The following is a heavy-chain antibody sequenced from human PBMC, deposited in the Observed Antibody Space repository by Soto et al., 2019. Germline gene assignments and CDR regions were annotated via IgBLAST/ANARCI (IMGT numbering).Heavy chain of an antibody. CDR1: CGSISSGGYY. J-gene: IGHJ6*02. D-gene: IGHD3-10*01. Sequence: KPSETLSLTSIVSCGSISSGGYYWSWIRQHPGKGLEWIGYIYYSGSTYYNPSLKSRVTISVDTSKNQFSLKLSSVTAADTAVYYCARDQNGALFYGMAVRGQGTTVTVS. CDR2: IYYSGST. V-gene: IGHV4-31*03. CDR3: ARDQNGALFYGMAV.